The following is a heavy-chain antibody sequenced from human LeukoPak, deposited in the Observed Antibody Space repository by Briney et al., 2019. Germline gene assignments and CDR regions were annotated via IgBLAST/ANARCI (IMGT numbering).Heavy chain of an antibody. CDR2: IGGSSDFT. CDR1: GFTFSDYA. D-gene: IGHD3-10*01. V-gene: IGHV3-23*01. CDR3: AKADRGWGVITRD. J-gene: IGHJ4*02. Sequence: GGSLRLSCAASGFTFSDYAMSWVRQAPGKGLEWVSAIGGSSDFTYYAEYVKGRFTISRDNSKETLYLQMNSLRAEDTAVYYCAKADRGWGVITRDWGQGTLVTVSS.